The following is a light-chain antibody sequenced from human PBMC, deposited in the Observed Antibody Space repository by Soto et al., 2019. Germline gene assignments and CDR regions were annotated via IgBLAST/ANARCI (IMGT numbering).Light chain of an antibody. V-gene: IGLV2-23*03. J-gene: IGLJ2*01. CDR2: EGT. Sequence: QSVLTQPASVSGSPGQSITISCTGTSSDVGSYNLVSWYQQHPGKAPKLMIYEGTRRPSGVSNRFSGSKSGNTASLTISGLQAEDEADYYCCSYASTTTFNVLFGGGTKLTV. CDR1: SSDVGSYNL. CDR3: CSYASTTTFNVL.